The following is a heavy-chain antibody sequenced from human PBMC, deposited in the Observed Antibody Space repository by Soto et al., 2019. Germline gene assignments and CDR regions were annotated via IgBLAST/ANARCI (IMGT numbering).Heavy chain of an antibody. CDR2: ISGSGGST. J-gene: IGHJ6*02. V-gene: IGHV3-23*01. CDR3: AKVHTLPDTAMVPTPYYYYYGMDV. Sequence: PGGSLRLSCAASGFTFSSYAMSWVRQAPGKGLEWVSAISGSGGSTYYADSVKGRFTISRDNSRNTLYLQMNSLRAEDTAVYYCAKVHTLPDTAMVPTPYYYYYGMDVWGQGTTVTVSS. D-gene: IGHD5-18*01. CDR1: GFTFSSYA.